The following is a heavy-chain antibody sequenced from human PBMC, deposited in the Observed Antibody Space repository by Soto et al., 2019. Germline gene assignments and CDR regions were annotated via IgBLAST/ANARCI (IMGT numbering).Heavy chain of an antibody. Sequence: QVQLVQSGADVKKPGASVKVSCKASGYTFTSYDINWGRQATGQGLEWMGWMNPNSGNTGYAQKFQGRVTMTRNTSISTAYMELSSLRSEDTAVYYCARVEIVVVPARWFDPWGQGTLVTVSS. D-gene: IGHD2-2*01. V-gene: IGHV1-8*01. J-gene: IGHJ5*02. CDR2: MNPNSGNT. CDR3: ARVEIVVVPARWFDP. CDR1: GYTFTSYD.